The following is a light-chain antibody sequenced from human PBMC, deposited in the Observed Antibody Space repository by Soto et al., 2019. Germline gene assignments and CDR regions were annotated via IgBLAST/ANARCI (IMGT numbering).Light chain of an antibody. J-gene: IGKJ4*01. CDR1: QNIRSNY. CDR3: QQYGYEPLT. Sequence: ETVLTQSPGTLSLSPGQRATLSCRASQNIRSNYVAWYQQKPGQAPRLLIFGSSSTATGIPDRFSASGSGTDFTLTISRLEPEDFAVYYCQQYGYEPLTFGGGTKVEI. CDR2: GSS. V-gene: IGKV3-20*01.